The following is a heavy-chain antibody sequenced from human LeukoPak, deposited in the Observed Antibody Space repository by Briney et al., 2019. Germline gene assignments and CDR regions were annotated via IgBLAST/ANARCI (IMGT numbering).Heavy chain of an antibody. CDR2: IFSHGET. V-gene: IGHV3-66*01. D-gene: IGHD2-8*01. CDR1: GFTVCNNY. J-gene: IGHJ4*02. Sequence: PGGSLRLSCAASGFTVCNNYMNWVRQAPGKGLEWVSLIFSHGETSYADSVKGRFTISRDNSKNTLYLQMNGLRVEDTAVYYCARDPPAVSINTYAWGQGTLVTVSS. CDR3: ARDPPAVSINTYA.